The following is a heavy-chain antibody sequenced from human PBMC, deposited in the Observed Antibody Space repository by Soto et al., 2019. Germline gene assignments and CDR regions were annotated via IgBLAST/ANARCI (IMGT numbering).Heavy chain of an antibody. D-gene: IGHD3-10*01. CDR3: ARVAGYGSWSRRFDH. CDR2: IVADSGNT. CDR1: GYTFTTYG. Sequence: QVQLMQSGAEVTKPGASVKVSCKTSGYTFTTYGLSWVRQAPGQGLEWMGWIVADSGNTIYAQTFQGRVTMYTDTSTNTAYMELLSLTSDDSALYYCARVAGYGSWSRRFDHWGQGTLVTVSS. V-gene: IGHV1-18*01. J-gene: IGHJ4*02.